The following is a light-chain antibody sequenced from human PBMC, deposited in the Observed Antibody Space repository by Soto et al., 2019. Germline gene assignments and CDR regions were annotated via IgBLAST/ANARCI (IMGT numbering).Light chain of an antibody. Sequence: EIVLTQSPGTLSLSPGERATLSCRASQSVSSCYLAWYQQKPGQAPRLLIYDASSRATGIPDRFSGSGSGTDFTLTISRLEPEDFAVYYCQQYGSSLYTFGQGTKLEIK. CDR1: QSVSSCY. V-gene: IGKV3-20*01. CDR2: DAS. J-gene: IGKJ2*01. CDR3: QQYGSSLYT.